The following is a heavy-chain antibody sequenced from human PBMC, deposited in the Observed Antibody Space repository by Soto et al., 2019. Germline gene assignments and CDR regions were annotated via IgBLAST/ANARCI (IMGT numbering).Heavy chain of an antibody. V-gene: IGHV1-18*01. CDR1: GYTFTSYG. D-gene: IGHD6-25*01. CDR2: ISAYNGNT. Sequence: ASVKVSCKASGYTFTSYGISWVRQAPGQGLEWMGWISAYNGNTNYAQKLQGRVTMTTDTSTSTAYVELRSLRSDDTAVYYCARVRGQTRLDYYYYDMDVWGQGTTVTVAS. J-gene: IGHJ6*02. CDR3: ARVRGQTRLDYYYYDMDV.